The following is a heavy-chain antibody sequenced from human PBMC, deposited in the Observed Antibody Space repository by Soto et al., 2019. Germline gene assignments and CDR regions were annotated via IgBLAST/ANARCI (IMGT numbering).Heavy chain of an antibody. D-gene: IGHD2-15*01. CDR2: IYTSGST. CDR3: ASCYRTYAFDI. J-gene: IGHJ3*02. CDR1: GGSIISYY. V-gene: IGHV4-4*07. Sequence: SETLSLTCPVSGGSIISYYWSWIRQPAGKGLEWIGRIYTSGSTNYNPSLKSRVTMSVDTSKNQFSLKLSSVTAADTAVYYCASCYRTYAFDIWGQGTMVTVSS.